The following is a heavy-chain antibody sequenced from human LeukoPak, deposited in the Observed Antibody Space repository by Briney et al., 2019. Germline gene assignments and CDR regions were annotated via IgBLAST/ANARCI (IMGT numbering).Heavy chain of an antibody. J-gene: IGHJ6*03. CDR2: IYHSRNT. Sequence: SETLSLTCTVSDYSISNGYFWGWIRQPPGKGLEWIASIYHSRNTYYNPSLRGRVTISVDTSKNQFSLKLSSVTAADTAVYYCVGQKITIFSGYYYYYMDVWGKGTTVTISS. CDR3: VGQKITIFSGYYYYYMDV. D-gene: IGHD3-9*01. V-gene: IGHV4-38-2*02. CDR1: DYSISNGYF.